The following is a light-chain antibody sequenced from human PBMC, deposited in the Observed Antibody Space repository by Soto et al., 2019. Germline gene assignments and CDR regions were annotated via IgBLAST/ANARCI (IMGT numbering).Light chain of an antibody. Sequence: QSALTQPRSVSGSPGQSVTISCTGTSSDVGGYNYVSWYQQHPGKAPKLMIYDVSKRPSRVPDRFSGSKSGNTASLTISGLQAEDEADYCCCSYAGSYTFVVFGGGTKLTVL. CDR2: DVS. CDR1: SSDVGGYNY. CDR3: CSYAGSYTFVV. J-gene: IGLJ2*01. V-gene: IGLV2-11*01.